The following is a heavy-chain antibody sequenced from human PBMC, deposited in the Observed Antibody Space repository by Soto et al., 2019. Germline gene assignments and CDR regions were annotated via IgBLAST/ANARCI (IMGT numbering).Heavy chain of an antibody. V-gene: IGHV3-23*01. CDR2: ISGSGGST. CDR1: GFTFSSYA. CDR3: AKDTPSLLYSFTPFDY. D-gene: IGHD3-3*01. Sequence: GGSLRLSCAASGFTFSSYAMSWVRQAPGKGLEWVSAISGSGGSTYYADSVKGRFTISRDNSKNTLYLQMNSLRAEDTAVYYCAKDTPSLLYSFTPFDYWGQGTLVTVSS. J-gene: IGHJ4*02.